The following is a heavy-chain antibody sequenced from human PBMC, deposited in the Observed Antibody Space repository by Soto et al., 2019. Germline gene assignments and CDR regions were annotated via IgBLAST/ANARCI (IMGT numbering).Heavy chain of an antibody. CDR2: INPNSSVT. CDR3: VREYISSWFDY. CDR1: GYTFTGNY. Sequence: QVHLVQSGAEVKKPGASVKVSCKASGYTFTGNYMHWVRQAPGQGLEWMGWINPNSSVTNYAQKFQGWVTMTRDTSISTAYLEVRGLTSDDTAVYYCVREYISSWFDYWGQGTLVTVLS. D-gene: IGHD6-13*01. J-gene: IGHJ4*02. V-gene: IGHV1-2*04.